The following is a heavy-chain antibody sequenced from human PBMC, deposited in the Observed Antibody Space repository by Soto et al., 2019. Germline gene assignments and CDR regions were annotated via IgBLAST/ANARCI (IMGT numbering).Heavy chain of an antibody. J-gene: IGHJ3*02. CDR2: IYHSGST. V-gene: IGHV4-59*12. CDR3: GRGDYANAFDI. Sequence: SETLSLTCTVSGGSISSYSWNWIRQPPGKGLEWIGNIYHSGSTYYNASLKSRVTISVDRSKNQFSLKLSSVTVADTAVYYCGRGDYANAFDIWGQGTMVTVSS. CDR1: GGSISSYS. D-gene: IGHD4-17*01.